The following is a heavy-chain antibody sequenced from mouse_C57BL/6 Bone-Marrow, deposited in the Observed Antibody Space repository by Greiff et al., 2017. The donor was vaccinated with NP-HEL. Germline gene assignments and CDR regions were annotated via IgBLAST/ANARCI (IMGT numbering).Heavy chain of an antibody. Sequence: QVQLQQPGAELVKPGASVKLSCKASGYTFTSYWMHWVKQRPGQGLEWIGMIHPNSGSTNYNEKFKSKATLTVDKSTSTAYMQLSSLTSEDSAVYYCAANWPRYYAMDYWGQGTSVTVSS. V-gene: IGHV1-64*01. D-gene: IGHD4-1*01. CDR2: IHPNSGST. CDR3: AANWPRYYAMDY. J-gene: IGHJ4*01. CDR1: GYTFTSYW.